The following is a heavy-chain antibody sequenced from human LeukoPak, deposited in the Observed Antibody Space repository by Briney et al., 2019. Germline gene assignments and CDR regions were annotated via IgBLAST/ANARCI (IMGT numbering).Heavy chain of an antibody. CDR2: ISGSGGST. J-gene: IGHJ4*02. CDR3: AKDGGIAAAGSDFDY. CDR1: GFTFSSYA. V-gene: IGHV3-23*01. Sequence: GGSLRLSCAASGFTFSSYAMSWVRQAPGKGLEWVSAISGSGGSTYYADSVKGRFTISRDNSKDTLYLQMNSLRAEDTAVYYCAKDGGIAAAGSDFDYWGQGTLVTVSS. D-gene: IGHD6-13*01.